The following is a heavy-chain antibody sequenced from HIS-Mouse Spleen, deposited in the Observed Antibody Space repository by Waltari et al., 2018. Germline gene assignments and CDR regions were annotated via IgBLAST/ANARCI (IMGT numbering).Heavy chain of an antibody. V-gene: IGHV3-15*01. J-gene: IGHJ4*02. CDR3: TTVADGDIVVVVAAGPYYFDY. D-gene: IGHD2-15*01. Sequence: EVQLVESGGGLVKPGGSLRLSCAASGFTFSNAWMSWVRQAPGKGLEWVGRIKSKTDGGTTDYAAPVKGRFTISRDDSKNTLYLQMNSLKTEDTAVYYCTTVADGDIVVVVAAGPYYFDYWGQGTLVTVSS. CDR1: GFTFSNAW. CDR2: IKSKTDGGTT.